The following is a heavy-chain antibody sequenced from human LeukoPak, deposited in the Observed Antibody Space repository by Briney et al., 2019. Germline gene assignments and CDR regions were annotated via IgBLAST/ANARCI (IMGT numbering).Heavy chain of an antibody. CDR2: ISGSGGST. CDR1: GFTVSSNY. Sequence: GGSLRLSCAASGFTVSSNYMSWVRQAPGKGLEWVSAISGSGGSTYYADSVKGRFTISRDNSKNTLYLQMNSLRAEDTAVYYCAKRVAVTGYWGQGTLVTVSS. J-gene: IGHJ4*02. V-gene: IGHV3-23*01. CDR3: AKRVAVTGY. D-gene: IGHD4-17*01.